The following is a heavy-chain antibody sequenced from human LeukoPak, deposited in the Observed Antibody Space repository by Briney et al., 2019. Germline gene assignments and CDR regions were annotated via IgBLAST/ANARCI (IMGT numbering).Heavy chain of an antibody. D-gene: IGHD6-13*01. Sequence: ASVKVSCKASGGTFSSYAISWVRQAPGQGLEWMGWISAYNGNTNYAQKLQGRVTMTTDTSTSTAYMELRSLRSDDTAVYYCARQAAGRGNDAFDIWGQGTMVTVSS. CDR2: ISAYNGNT. V-gene: IGHV1-18*01. CDR1: GGTFSSYA. CDR3: ARQAAGRGNDAFDI. J-gene: IGHJ3*02.